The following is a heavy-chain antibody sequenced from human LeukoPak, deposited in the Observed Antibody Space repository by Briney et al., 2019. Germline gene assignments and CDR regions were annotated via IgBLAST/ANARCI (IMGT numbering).Heavy chain of an antibody. CDR3: ASAYCGGDCTPYWYFDL. Sequence: SETLSLTCTVSGGSISSGDYYWSWIRQPPGKGLEWIGYIYYIGDTFYNPSLKSRVTISVDTSKNQFSLKLSSVTAADTAVYYCASAYCGGDCTPYWYFDLWGRGTLVTVSS. CDR1: GGSISSGDYY. D-gene: IGHD2-21*02. J-gene: IGHJ2*01. V-gene: IGHV4-30-4*01. CDR2: IYYIGDT.